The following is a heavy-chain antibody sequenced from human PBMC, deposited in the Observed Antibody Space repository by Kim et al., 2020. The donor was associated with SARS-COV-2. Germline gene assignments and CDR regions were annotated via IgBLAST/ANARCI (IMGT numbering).Heavy chain of an antibody. CDR2: SNAGNGNT. J-gene: IGHJ4*02. V-gene: IGHV1-3*02. CDR1: GYTFTSYA. Sequence: ASVKVSCKASGYTFTSYAMHWVRQAPGQRLEWMGWSNAGNGNTKYSQEFQGRVTITRDTSASTAYMELSSLRSEDMAVYYCARERWRSVEQLAHRYLDYWGQGTLVTVSS. D-gene: IGHD6-13*01. CDR3: ARERWRSVEQLAHRYLDY.